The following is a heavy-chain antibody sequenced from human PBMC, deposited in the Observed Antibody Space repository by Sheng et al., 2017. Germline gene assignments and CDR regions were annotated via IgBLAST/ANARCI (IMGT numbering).Heavy chain of an antibody. J-gene: IGHJ3*02. V-gene: IGHV4-34*01. D-gene: IGHD3-22*01. CDR2: VNHSGST. Sequence: QVQLQQWGAGLLKPSETLSLTCAVYGGSFSGYYWSWIRQPPREGAWSGLGKVNHSGSTNYNPSLKSRVTISVDTSKNQFSLKLSSVTAADTAVYYCARKGYYYDSSGYQSAFDIWGQGTMVTV. CDR1: GGSFSGYY. CDR3: ARKGYYYDSSGYQSAFDI.